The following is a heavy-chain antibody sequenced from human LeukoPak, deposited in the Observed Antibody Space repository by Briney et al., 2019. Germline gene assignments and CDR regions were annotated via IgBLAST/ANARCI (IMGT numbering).Heavy chain of an antibody. Sequence: SETLSLTCAVYGGSFTGSYWRWIRQPPGKGLEWIGEINHSGSTIYSPSLKSQVTISVDTSKNQLSLKLSYVTAADTAAYYCARGEKVGITFGGVMFYYWGQGTLVTVSS. J-gene: IGHJ4*02. CDR2: INHSGST. D-gene: IGHD3-16*01. V-gene: IGHV4-34*01. CDR3: ARGEKVGITFGGVMFYY. CDR1: GGSFTGSY.